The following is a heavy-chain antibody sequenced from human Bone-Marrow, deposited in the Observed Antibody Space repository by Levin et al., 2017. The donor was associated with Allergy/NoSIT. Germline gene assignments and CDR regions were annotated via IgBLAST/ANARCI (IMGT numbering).Heavy chain of an antibody. CDR1: GASVSRNSVT. D-gene: IGHD1-26*01. CDR3: ASGPGRASWFDS. Sequence: PSETLSLTCVISGASVSRNSVTWNWIRQSPSRGLEWLGRTYYRSKWYNDYAVSVKSRMLINADTGKNHFTLHLSSATPEDTGVYFCASGPGRASWFDSWGQGILVTVSS. CDR2: TYYRSKWYN. V-gene: IGHV6-1*01. J-gene: IGHJ5*01.